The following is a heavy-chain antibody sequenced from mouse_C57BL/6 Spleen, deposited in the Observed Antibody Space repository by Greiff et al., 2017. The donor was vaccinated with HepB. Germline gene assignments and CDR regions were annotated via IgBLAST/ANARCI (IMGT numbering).Heavy chain of an antibody. CDR1: GYAFSSYW. Sequence: QVQLQQSGAELVKPGASVKISCKASGYAFSSYWMNWVKQRPGKGLEWIGQIYPGDGDTNYNGKFKGKATLTADKSSSTAYMQLSSLTSEVSAVYFCARSDSSGYRAMDYWGQGTSVTVSS. D-gene: IGHD3-2*02. J-gene: IGHJ4*01. CDR3: ARSDSSGYRAMDY. CDR2: IYPGDGDT. V-gene: IGHV1-80*01.